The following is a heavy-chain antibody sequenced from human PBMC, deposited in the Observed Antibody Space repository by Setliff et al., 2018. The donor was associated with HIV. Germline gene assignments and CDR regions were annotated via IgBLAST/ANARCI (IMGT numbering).Heavy chain of an antibody. CDR3: ARGAIFGVVTTYYYYYMDV. Sequence: GGSLRLSCAVSGLTFSNVWMTWVRQAPGKGLEWVAGISDSGDSTYYAESVKGRFIISRDNSKNTLYLQMGSLRAEDMAVYYCARGAIFGVVTTYYYYYMDVWGKGTTVTVSS. J-gene: IGHJ6*03. V-gene: IGHV3-23*01. CDR2: ISDSGDST. CDR1: GLTFSNVW. D-gene: IGHD3-3*01.